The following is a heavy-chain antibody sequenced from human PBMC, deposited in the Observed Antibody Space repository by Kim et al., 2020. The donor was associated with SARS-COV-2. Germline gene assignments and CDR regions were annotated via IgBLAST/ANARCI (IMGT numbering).Heavy chain of an antibody. D-gene: IGHD3-3*01. CDR2: IYYSGST. CDR3: ARYTIFGAVVRVWYFDL. V-gene: IGHV4-31*03. CDR1: GGSISSGGYY. J-gene: IGHJ2*01. Sequence: SQTLSLTCTVFGGSISSGGYYWSWIRQYPGTGLEWLGYIYYSGSTYYNAFLKSRVTTPVDTSTNQFSLKLSSVTAADTAVYYCARYTIFGAVVRVWYFDL.